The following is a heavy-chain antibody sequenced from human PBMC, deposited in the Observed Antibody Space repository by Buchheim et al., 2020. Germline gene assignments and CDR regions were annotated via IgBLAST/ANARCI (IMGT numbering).Heavy chain of an antibody. CDR2: IYTSGST. J-gene: IGHJ6*02. CDR1: GGSISSGSYY. D-gene: IGHD5-12*01. Sequence: QVQLQESGPGLVKPSQTLSLTCTVSGGSISSGSYYWSWIRQPAGKGLEWIGRIYTSGSTNYNPSLKSRVTISVDTSKNQFSLKLGSVTAADTAVYYCAREGGYPNYYYYYGMDVWGQGTT. V-gene: IGHV4-61*02. CDR3: AREGGYPNYYYYYGMDV.